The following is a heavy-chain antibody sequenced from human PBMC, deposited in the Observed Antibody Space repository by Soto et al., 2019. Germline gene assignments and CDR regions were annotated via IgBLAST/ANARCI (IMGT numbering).Heavy chain of an antibody. CDR3: AKAGTPRSYYTDDY. J-gene: IGHJ4*02. V-gene: IGHV3-23*01. CDR1: GFTFSSYA. Sequence: PGGSLRLSCAASGFTFSSYAMSWVRQAPGKGLEWVSAISGSGGSTYYADSVKGRFTISRDNSKNTLYLQMNSLRAEDTAVYYCAKAGTPRSYYTDDYWGQGTLVTVSS. D-gene: IGHD3-10*01. CDR2: ISGSGGST.